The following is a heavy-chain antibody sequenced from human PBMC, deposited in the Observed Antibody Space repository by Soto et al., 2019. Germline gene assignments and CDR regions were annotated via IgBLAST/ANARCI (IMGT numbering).Heavy chain of an antibody. CDR2: IWHDGSNK. CDR1: GFTFSSYG. J-gene: IGHJ4*02. D-gene: IGHD4-4*01. CDR3: ARDRDSNYRPYYFDY. Sequence: PGGSLRLSCAASGFTFSSYGMHWVRQAPGKGLEWVAVIWHDGSNKYYADSVKGRFTISRDNSKNTLYLQMNSLRAEDTAVYYCARDRDSNYRPYYFDYWGQGTLVTVSS. V-gene: IGHV3-33*01.